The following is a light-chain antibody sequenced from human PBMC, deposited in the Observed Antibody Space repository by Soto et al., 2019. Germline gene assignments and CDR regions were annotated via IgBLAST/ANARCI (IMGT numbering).Light chain of an antibody. CDR1: QDISNY. CDR3: QQYDNLHLT. Sequence: IQMTQSPSSLSASVGDRVTITCQASQDISNYLNWYQQKPGKAPKLLIYDASNLETGVPSRFSGSGSGTDFTFTISSLQPEDIATYYGQQYDNLHLTFGGGTKVEIK. V-gene: IGKV1-33*01. J-gene: IGKJ4*01. CDR2: DAS.